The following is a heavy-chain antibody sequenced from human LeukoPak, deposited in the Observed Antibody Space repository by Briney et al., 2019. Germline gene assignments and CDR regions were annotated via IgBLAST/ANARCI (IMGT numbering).Heavy chain of an antibody. Sequence: GASVKVSCKASGYTFTGYYIHWVRQAPGQGLEWMGWINPYSGGTNYAQKFQGRVTMTRDTSINTAYMELSRLRSDDTAVYYCARDSSSWLGGALDYWGQGTLVTVSS. D-gene: IGHD6-13*01. V-gene: IGHV1-2*02. CDR2: INPYSGGT. J-gene: IGHJ4*02. CDR3: ARDSSSWLGGALDY. CDR1: GYTFTGYY.